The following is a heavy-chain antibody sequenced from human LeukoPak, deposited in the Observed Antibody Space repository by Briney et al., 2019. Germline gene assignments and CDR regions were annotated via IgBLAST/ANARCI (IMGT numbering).Heavy chain of an antibody. CDR2: IKSKTDGGTT. J-gene: IGHJ3*02. CDR1: GFTFSNAW. Sequence: GGPLRLSCAASGFTFSNAWMSWVRQAPGKGLEWVGRIKSKTDGGTTDYAAPVKGRFTISRDDSKNTLYLQMNSLKTEDTAVYYCTIRNTIFGVVAFDIWGQGTMVTVSS. D-gene: IGHD3-3*01. CDR3: TIRNTIFGVVAFDI. V-gene: IGHV3-15*01.